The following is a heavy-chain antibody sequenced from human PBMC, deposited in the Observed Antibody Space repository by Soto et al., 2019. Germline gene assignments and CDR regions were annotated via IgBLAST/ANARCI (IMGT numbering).Heavy chain of an antibody. CDR3: ARTGLGSPFLPVFRELSWDGYYYYYYMDV. CDR2: ISAYNGNT. D-gene: IGHD3-10*01. V-gene: IGHV1-18*01. Sequence: ASVKVSCKASGYTFTSYGISWVRQAPGQGLEWKGWISAYNGNTNYAQKLQGRVTMTTDTSTSTAYMEPRSLRSDDTAVYYCARTGLGSPFLPVFRELSWDGYYYYYYMDVWGKGTTVTVSS. J-gene: IGHJ6*03. CDR1: GYTFTSYG.